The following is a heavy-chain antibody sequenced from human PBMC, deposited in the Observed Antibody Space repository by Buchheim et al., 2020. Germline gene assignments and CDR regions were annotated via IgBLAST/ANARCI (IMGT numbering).Heavy chain of an antibody. J-gene: IGHJ6*02. D-gene: IGHD6-13*01. CDR1: GFTFSSYG. V-gene: IGHV3-33*01. Sequence: QVQLVESGGGVVQPGRSLRLSCAASGFTFSSYGMHWVRQAPGKGLEWVAVIWYDGSNKYYADSVKGRFTISRDNSKNTLYLQMNSLRAEDTAVYYCARDSSSSWYGTRHYYYGMDVWGQGTT. CDR3: ARDSSSSWYGTRHYYYGMDV. CDR2: IWYDGSNK.